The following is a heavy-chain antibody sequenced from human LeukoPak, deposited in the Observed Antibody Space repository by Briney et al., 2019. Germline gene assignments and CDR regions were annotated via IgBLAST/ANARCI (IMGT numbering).Heavy chain of an antibody. V-gene: IGHV3-23*01. Sequence: GGSLRLSCAASGFTFSNYAMSWVRQAPGKGLEWVSAFSGSGGSTYYADSVKGRFTISRDNSKKTLYLQMNSLRAGDTAVYYCATSGLSRFGFWGQGTLVTVSS. CDR3: ATSGLSRFGF. D-gene: IGHD2/OR15-2a*01. CDR1: GFTFSNYA. CDR2: FSGSGGST. J-gene: IGHJ4*02.